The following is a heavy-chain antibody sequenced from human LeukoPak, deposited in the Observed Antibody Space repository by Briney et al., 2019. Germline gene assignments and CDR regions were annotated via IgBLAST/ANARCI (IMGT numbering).Heavy chain of an antibody. CDR3: ARDRVWSGYHYFDY. J-gene: IGHJ4*02. CDR1: GFTFSSYS. Sequence: GGSLRLSCVASGFTFSSYSMNWVRQAPGKGLEWVSYISSGSSTIYYADSVKGRFTISRDNAKNSLYLQMNGLRAEDTAVYYCARDRVWSGYHYFDYWGQGTLVTVSS. V-gene: IGHV3-48*01. D-gene: IGHD3-3*01. CDR2: ISSGSSTI.